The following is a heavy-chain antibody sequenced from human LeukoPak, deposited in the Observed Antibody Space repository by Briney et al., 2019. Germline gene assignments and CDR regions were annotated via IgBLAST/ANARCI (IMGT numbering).Heavy chain of an antibody. CDR1: DGSISNYY. CDR2: AYYSGST. CDR3: ARNSAVATSRSWFDP. V-gene: IGHV4-59*08. Sequence: KPSETLSLTCSVFDGSISNYYWSWLRQPPGKGLEWIGYAYYSGSTTYNPSLESRVTITVDTSKNQFSLKLTAVTAADTAVYYCARNSAVATSRSWFDPWGQGTLVTVSS. D-gene: IGHD6-19*01. J-gene: IGHJ5*02.